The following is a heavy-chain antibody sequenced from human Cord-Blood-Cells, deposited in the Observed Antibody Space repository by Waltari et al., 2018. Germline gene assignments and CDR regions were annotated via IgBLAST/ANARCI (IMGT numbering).Heavy chain of an antibody. J-gene: IGHJ3*02. V-gene: IGHV4-30-4*01. CDR2: IYYSGST. D-gene: IGHD2-15*01. CDR1: GGSISSGDYY. CDR3: ARGIYCSGGSCYSLAFDI. Sequence: QLLPSGPGLVQPPQTRSLTCTVSGGSISSGDYYCSWLRQPPGKGLEWIGYIYYSGSTYYNPSLKSRVTISVDTSKNQFSLKLSSVTAADTAVYYCARGIYCSGGSCYSLAFDIWGQGTMVTVSS.